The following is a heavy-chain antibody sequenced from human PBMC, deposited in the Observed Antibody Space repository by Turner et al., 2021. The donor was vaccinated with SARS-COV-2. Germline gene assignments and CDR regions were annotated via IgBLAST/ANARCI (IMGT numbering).Heavy chain of an antibody. CDR3: ARELAGRFGGATEIDY. Sequence: EVQLVESGGGLVKPGGSLRLSCAASGFPFSSYSMNWVRQAPGKGLDWVSLISSSSSYIYYADSVKGRFTISRDNAKNSLYLQMNSLRAEDTAVYYCARELAGRFGGATEIDYWGQGTRVTVSS. CDR1: GFPFSSYS. CDR2: ISSSSSYI. V-gene: IGHV3-21*01. D-gene: IGHD1-26*01. J-gene: IGHJ4*02.